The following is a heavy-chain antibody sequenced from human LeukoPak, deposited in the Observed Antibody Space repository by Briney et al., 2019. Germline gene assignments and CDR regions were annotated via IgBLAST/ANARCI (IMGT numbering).Heavy chain of an antibody. D-gene: IGHD3-10*01. J-gene: IGHJ4*02. CDR3: ASALWFGESVFDY. Sequence: ASVKASCKASGYTFTGYYMHWVRQAPGQGLEWMGWINPNSGGTNYAQKFQGRVTMTRDTSISTAYMELSRLRSDDTAVYYCASALWFGESVFDYWGQGTLVTVSS. CDR1: GYTFTGYY. CDR2: INPNSGGT. V-gene: IGHV1-2*02.